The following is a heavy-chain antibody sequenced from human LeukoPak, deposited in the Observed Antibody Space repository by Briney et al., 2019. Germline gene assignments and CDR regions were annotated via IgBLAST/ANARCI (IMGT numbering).Heavy chain of an antibody. J-gene: IGHJ4*02. V-gene: IGHV1-18*01. CDR3: ARGQYFDF. CDR1: GYTFTSYS. Sequence: AASVKVSCKASGYTFTSYSISWVRQAPGQGLEWMGWISAYNGNTDSAQKLQGRFTMTTDTSTSTAYMELRSLRSDDTAVYYCARGQYFDFWGQGTLVTVSS. CDR2: ISAYNGNT.